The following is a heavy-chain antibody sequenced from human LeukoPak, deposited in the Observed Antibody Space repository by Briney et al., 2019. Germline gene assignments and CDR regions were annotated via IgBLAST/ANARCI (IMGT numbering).Heavy chain of an antibody. CDR3: AKAPANFYYYYGMDV. D-gene: IGHD2-2*01. J-gene: IGHJ6*02. V-gene: IGHV3-9*01. Sequence: PGGSLRLSCAASGFTFDDYAMRWVRQPPGKGLEWVSGISWNSGSIGYADSVKGRFTISRDNAKHSLYLQMNSLRAEDTALYYCAKAPANFYYYYGMDVWGQGTTVTVSS. CDR2: ISWNSGSI. CDR1: GFTFDDYA.